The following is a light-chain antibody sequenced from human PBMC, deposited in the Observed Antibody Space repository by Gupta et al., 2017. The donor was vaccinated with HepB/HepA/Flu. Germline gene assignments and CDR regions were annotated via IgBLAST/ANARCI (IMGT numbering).Light chain of an antibody. J-gene: IGLJ2*01. CDR3: QTWGTGIQVV. CDR1: SAHSNYA. V-gene: IGLV4-69*01. Sequence: QLVLTHSPSSSASLGASVKLACTLSSAHSNYAIAWHQQQPEKGPRYLMRLNSDGSHSKGDGIPDRFSGSSSGAERYLTISSLQSEDEADYYCQTWGTGIQVVFGGGTKLTVL. CDR2: LNSDGSH.